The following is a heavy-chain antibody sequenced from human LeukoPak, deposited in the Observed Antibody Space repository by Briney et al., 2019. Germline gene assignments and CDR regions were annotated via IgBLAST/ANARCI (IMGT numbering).Heavy chain of an antibody. D-gene: IGHD6-19*01. V-gene: IGHV1-2*02. Sequence: ASVKVSCKASGYTFTSYGISWVRQAPGQGLEWMGWINPNSGGTNYAQKFQGRVTMTRDTSISTAYMELSRLRSDDTAVYYCARDRQWLGDGYFDYWGQGTLVTVSS. CDR3: ARDRQWLGDGYFDY. J-gene: IGHJ4*02. CDR2: INPNSGGT. CDR1: GYTFTSYG.